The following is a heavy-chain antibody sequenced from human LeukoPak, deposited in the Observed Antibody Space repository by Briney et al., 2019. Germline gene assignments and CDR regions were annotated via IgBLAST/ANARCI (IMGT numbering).Heavy chain of an antibody. CDR2: ISSDGRST. CDR1: GFTFSSYA. CDR3: VVDFQYNSP. V-gene: IGHV3-74*01. J-gene: IGHJ5*02. Sequence: GGSLRLSCAASGFTFSSYAMSWVRQAPGKGLVWVSGISSDGRSTVYADSVKGRFTISRDNAKNTLYLQMNSLRTDDTAAYYCVVDFQYNSPWGQGTLVTVSS. D-gene: IGHD1-1*01.